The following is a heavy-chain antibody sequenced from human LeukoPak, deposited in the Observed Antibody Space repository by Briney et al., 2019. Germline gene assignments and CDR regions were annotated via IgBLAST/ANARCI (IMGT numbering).Heavy chain of an antibody. CDR2: MNSDGSIT. CDR1: GFTFSNSW. Sequence: QTGGSLRLSCAASGFTFSNSWMHWVRQVPGKGLLWVSRMNSDGSITNYADSVKGRFTISRDNAKGALYLQMNSLRAEDTAVYYCVRADYSNASPGFWGQGTLVTVSS. CDR3: VRADYSNASPGF. V-gene: IGHV3-74*01. D-gene: IGHD4-11*01. J-gene: IGHJ4*02.